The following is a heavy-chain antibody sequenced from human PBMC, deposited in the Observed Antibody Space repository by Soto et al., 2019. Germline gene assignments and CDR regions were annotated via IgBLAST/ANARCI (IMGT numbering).Heavy chain of an antibody. CDR1: GGTFSSYA. V-gene: IGHV1-69*01. J-gene: IGHJ5*02. CDR3: ARDSSYSGNEYKWFDP. D-gene: IGHD5-12*01. Sequence: QVQLVQSGAEVKKPGSSVKVSCKASGGTFSSYAISWVRQAPGQGLEWMGGIIPIFGTANYAQKFQGRVTITAGESTSTDYMELSSLRAEGGYVSDCARDSSYSGNEYKWFDPWGQVTLVTVSS. CDR2: IIPIFGTA.